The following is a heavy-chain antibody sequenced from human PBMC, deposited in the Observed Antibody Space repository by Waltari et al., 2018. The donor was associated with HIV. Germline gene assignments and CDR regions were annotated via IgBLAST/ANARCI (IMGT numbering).Heavy chain of an antibody. CDR2: IRSKANSYAT. V-gene: IGHV3-73*02. D-gene: IGHD6-13*01. J-gene: IGHJ4*02. CDR3: TRSSLNSSSWYRYYFDY. Sequence: EVQLVESGGGLVQPGGSLKLSCAASGFTFSGSAMHWVRQASGKGLEWVGRIRSKANSYATAYAASVKGRFTISRDDSKNTAYLQMNSLKTEDTAVYYCTRSSLNSSSWYRYYFDYWGQGTLVTVSS. CDR1: GFTFSGSA.